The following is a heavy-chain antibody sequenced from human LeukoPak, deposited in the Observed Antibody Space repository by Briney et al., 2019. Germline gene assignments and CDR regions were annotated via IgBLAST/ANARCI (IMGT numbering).Heavy chain of an antibody. CDR3: AKALYDTDAFDI. D-gene: IGHD3-22*01. CDR2: ISYDGSNK. Sequence: GRSLRLSCAASGFTFSSYGMHWVRQAPGKGLEWVAVISYDGSNKYYADSVKGRFTISRDNSKNTLYLQMNSLRAEDTAVYYCAKALYDTDAFDIWGQGTMVTVSS. V-gene: IGHV3-30*18. CDR1: GFTFSSYG. J-gene: IGHJ3*02.